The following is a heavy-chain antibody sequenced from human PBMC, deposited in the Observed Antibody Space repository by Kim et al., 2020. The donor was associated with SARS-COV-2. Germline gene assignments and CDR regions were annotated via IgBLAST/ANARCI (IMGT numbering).Heavy chain of an antibody. CDR3: ARETIRNGYYFDY. J-gene: IGHJ4*02. D-gene: IGHD1-1*01. V-gene: IGHV3-23*01. Sequence: YADSVTGPFTLSRDNSKNTLYLQMNSLRAEDTAVYYCARETIRNGYYFDYWGQGTLVTVSS.